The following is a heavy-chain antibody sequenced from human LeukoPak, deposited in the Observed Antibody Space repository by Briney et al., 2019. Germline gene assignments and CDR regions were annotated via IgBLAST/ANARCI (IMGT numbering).Heavy chain of an antibody. V-gene: IGHV1-8*01. CDR1: GYTFTSYD. J-gene: IGHJ5*02. D-gene: IGHD3-22*01. CDR2: MNPNSGNT. Sequence: GSSVKVSCKASGYTFTSYDINWVRQATGQGLEWMGWMNPNSGNTRYAQKFQGRVTMTRNTSISTAYMELSSLRSEDTAVYYCARVPPSFDYYDSSCYKPAFDWFDPWGQGTLVTVSS. CDR3: ARVPPSFDYYDSSCYKPAFDWFDP.